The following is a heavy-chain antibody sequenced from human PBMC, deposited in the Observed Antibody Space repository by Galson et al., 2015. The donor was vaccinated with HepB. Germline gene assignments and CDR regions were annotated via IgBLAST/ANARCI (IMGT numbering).Heavy chain of an antibody. CDR2: MNPNSGNT. CDR1: GYTFTSYD. Sequence: SVKVSCKASGYTFTSYDINWVRQATGQGLEWMGWMNPNSGNTGYAQKFQGRVTMTRNTSISTAYMELSSLRSEDTAVYYCARAFIPDRVLTNWNYRKYVTRDNWFDPWGQGTLVTVSS. J-gene: IGHJ5*02. D-gene: IGHD1-7*01. CDR3: ARAFIPDRVLTNWNYRKYVTRDNWFDP. V-gene: IGHV1-8*01.